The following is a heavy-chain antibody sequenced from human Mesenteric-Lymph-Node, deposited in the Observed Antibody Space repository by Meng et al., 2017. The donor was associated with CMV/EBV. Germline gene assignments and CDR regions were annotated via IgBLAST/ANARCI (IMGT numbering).Heavy chain of an antibody. Sequence: GGSLRLSCAVSGFAFSNYNMNWVRQAPGKGLEWVSSISSSSHIYYADSVKGRFTISRDNAKNSVYLQMNSLRAEDTAVYYCARDYQLLLWGQGTLVTVSS. CDR2: ISSSSHI. D-gene: IGHD2-2*01. V-gene: IGHV3-69-1*01. CDR1: GFAFSNYN. J-gene: IGHJ4*02. CDR3: ARDYQLLL.